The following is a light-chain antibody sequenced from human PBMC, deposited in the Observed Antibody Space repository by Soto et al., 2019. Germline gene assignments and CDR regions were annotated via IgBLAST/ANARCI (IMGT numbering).Light chain of an antibody. CDR3: QNYNWLPFT. CDR2: AAS. V-gene: IGKV1-27*01. CDR1: QGISNY. Sequence: DIQMTQSPSSLSASVGDRVTISCRASQGISNYLAWYQQKPGKAPRLLIDAASSLQSGVSFRFTGSGSGTDFTLTITSLQPEDVATYYCQNYNWLPFTFVPGTKVHIK. J-gene: IGKJ3*01.